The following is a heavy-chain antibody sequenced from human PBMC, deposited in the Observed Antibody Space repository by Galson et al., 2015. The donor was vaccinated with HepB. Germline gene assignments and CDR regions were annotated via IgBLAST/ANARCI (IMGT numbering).Heavy chain of an antibody. J-gene: IGHJ6*02. D-gene: IGHD6-19*01. CDR1: GYSFTSYW. Sequence: QSGAEVKKPGESLRISCKGSGYSFTSYWISWVRQMPGEGLEWMGRIDPSDSYTNYSPSFQGHVTISADKSISTAYLQWSSLKASDTAMYYCAREGGGSSGSYKGYYYGMDVWGQGTTVTVSS. V-gene: IGHV5-10-1*01. CDR2: IDPSDSYT. CDR3: AREGGGSSGSYKGYYYGMDV.